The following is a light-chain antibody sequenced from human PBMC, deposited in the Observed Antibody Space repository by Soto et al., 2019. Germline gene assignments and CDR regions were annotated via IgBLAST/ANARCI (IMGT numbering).Light chain of an antibody. J-gene: IGLJ2*01. CDR1: SSDVGGYNY. V-gene: IGLV2-8*01. CDR2: EVT. Sequence: QSALTQPPSASGSPGQSVTISCTGTSSDVGGYNYVSWYQQHPGKAPKLMIYEVTKRPSGVPDRFSGSKSGNTASLTVSGLQAEDEADYYCSSYAGSNNFVGFGGGTKLT. CDR3: SSYAGSNNFVG.